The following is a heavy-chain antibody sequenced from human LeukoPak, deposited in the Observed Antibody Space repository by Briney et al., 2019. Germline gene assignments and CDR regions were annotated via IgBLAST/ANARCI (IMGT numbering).Heavy chain of an antibody. J-gene: IGHJ3*01. V-gene: IGHV3-23*01. CDR2: SSSGGANT. CDR1: GFTFSEYA. Sequence: GGSLRLSCAASGFTFSEYALVWVRQAPGKGLEWVSASSSGGANTLYADAVKGRFTISRDNSKNTLYLQMDSLRAEDTAVYFCGRDPNGDYVGAFEFWGHGTMVIVSS. CDR3: GRDPNGDYVGAFEF. D-gene: IGHD4-17*01.